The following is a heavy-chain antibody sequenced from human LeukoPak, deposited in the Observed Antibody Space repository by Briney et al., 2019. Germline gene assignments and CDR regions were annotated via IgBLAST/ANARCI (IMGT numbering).Heavy chain of an antibody. Sequence: GGSLRLSCVASGFTFSDYGMHWLSQAPGKGLEWVAVIWYDGSVKYYADSVKGRFTISRDNSQNTLHLQMNSLRAEDTAVYYCARDYSNSNNWFDPWGQGTLVTVSS. J-gene: IGHJ5*02. CDR1: GFTFSDYG. CDR2: IWYDGSVK. CDR3: ARDYSNSNNWFDP. V-gene: IGHV3-33*01. D-gene: IGHD4-11*01.